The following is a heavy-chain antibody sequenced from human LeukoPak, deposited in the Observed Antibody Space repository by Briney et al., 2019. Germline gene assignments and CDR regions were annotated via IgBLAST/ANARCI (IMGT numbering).Heavy chain of an antibody. CDR3: AKSSSYYYDSSDYYWGY. Sequence: GGSLRLSCAASGFTFSSDWMHWVRQAPGKGLVWVSRINSDGSSTSYADSVKGRFTISRDNAKNTLYLQMNSLRGEDTAVYYCAKSSSYYYDSSDYYWGYWGQGTLVTVSS. CDR1: GFTFSSDW. D-gene: IGHD3-22*01. V-gene: IGHV3-74*01. J-gene: IGHJ4*02. CDR2: INSDGSST.